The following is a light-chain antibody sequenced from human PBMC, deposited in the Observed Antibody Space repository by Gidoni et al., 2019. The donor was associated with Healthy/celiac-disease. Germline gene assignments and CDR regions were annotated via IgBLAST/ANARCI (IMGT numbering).Light chain of an antibody. V-gene: IGKV1-5*01. Sequence: DIQMTQSPATLSASVGDRVTINCRASQSISSWLAWYQQKPGKAPKLLIYDASSLESGVPSRFSGSGSGTEFTLTISSLQPDDFATYYCQQYNSYSPWTFXHXTKVEIK. J-gene: IGKJ1*01. CDR3: QQYNSYSPWT. CDR2: DAS. CDR1: QSISSW.